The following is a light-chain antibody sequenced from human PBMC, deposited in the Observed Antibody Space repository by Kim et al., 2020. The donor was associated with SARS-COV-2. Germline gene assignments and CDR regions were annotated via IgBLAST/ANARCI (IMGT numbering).Light chain of an antibody. CDR3: QYYGRSLYT. V-gene: IGKV3-20*01. J-gene: IGKJ2*01. CDR1: QSVSNNY. CDR2: GVS. Sequence: EIVLTQSPGTLSLSPGERATLSCRASQSVSNNYLAWYQQKPGQAPRLLIYGVSKRATGIPDRFSGSGSGTDFTLTISRLEPEDFVVSYCQYYGRSLYTFGQGTKLEI.